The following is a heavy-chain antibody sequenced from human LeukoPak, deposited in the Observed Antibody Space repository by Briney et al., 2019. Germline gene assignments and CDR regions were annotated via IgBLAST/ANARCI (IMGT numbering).Heavy chain of an antibody. V-gene: IGHV5-51*01. J-gene: IGHJ4*02. CDR3: ARTVKQTFFFEH. CDR2: IYPGDSEI. D-gene: IGHD3-10*01. Sequence: GESLKISGQGSGYNFGSHWIGWVRQMPGKGLDWIGIIYPGDSEIRLTPSLQGQVTWSVDNSINTAYLQWSSLKASDAAMFYCARTVKQTFFFEHWGQGTPVSVSS. CDR1: GYNFGSHW.